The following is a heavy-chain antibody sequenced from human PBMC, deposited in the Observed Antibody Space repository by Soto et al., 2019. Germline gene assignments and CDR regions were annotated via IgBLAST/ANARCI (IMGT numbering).Heavy chain of an antibody. D-gene: IGHD1-26*01. Sequence: QMQLVESGGSVVQPGTSLRLSCAAFGFDFSSYCMHWVRQTPGKGLEWVAVLGFDGGGRYYADSVKGRFTVSRDNSKKMIYLQMDSLRDEDTALNYCAREPVGPDYAMDVWGQGTTVTVSS. CDR1: GFDFSSYC. CDR2: LGFDGGGR. V-gene: IGHV3-33*01. J-gene: IGHJ6*02. CDR3: AREPVGPDYAMDV.